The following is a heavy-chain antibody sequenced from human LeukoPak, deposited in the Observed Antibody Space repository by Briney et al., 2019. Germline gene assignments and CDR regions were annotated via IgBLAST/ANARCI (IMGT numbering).Heavy chain of an antibody. J-gene: IGHJ4*02. V-gene: IGHV3-7*01. Sequence: GGSLRLSCVASGFSFSSYWMSWVRQTPGKGLEWVANIKQEGSARYYVDSVTGRFTISRDNAMNSLYLQMNSLRVEDTAVSYCARDPGIAAAGTVGYFDSWGQGILVTVSS. CDR3: ARDPGIAAAGTVGYFDS. CDR2: IKQEGSAR. D-gene: IGHD6-13*01. CDR1: GFSFSSYW.